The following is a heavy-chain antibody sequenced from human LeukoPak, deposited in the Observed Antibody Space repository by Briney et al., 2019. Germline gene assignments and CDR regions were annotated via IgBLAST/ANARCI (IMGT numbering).Heavy chain of an antibody. V-gene: IGHV3-30*02. CDR1: GFTFSSYG. J-gene: IGHJ6*03. Sequence: GGSLRLSCAASGFTFSSYGMHWVRQAPGKGLEWVAFIRYDGSNKYYADSVKGRFTISRDNSKNTLYLQMNSLRADDTAVYYCAKDRSYRDYYYYYMDVWGKGTTVTISS. D-gene: IGHD1-26*01. CDR2: IRYDGSNK. CDR3: AKDRSYRDYYYYYMDV.